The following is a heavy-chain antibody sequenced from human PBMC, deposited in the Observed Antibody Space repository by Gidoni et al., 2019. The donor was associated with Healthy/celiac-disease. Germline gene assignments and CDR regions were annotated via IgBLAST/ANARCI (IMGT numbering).Heavy chain of an antibody. J-gene: IGHJ4*02. D-gene: IGHD3-10*01. CDR2: IYPGDSDT. V-gene: IGHV5-51*01. CDR3: ARHVTTMVRGVIITFPDY. Sequence: EVQLVQSGAEVKKPGESPNIFCKVFGHSFTSYLLGWVRQMPGKGLEGMGIIYPGDSDTRYSPSFQGQVTISADKSISTAYLQWSSLKASDTAMYYCARHVTTMVRGVIITFPDYWGQGTLVTVSS. CDR1: GHSFTSYL.